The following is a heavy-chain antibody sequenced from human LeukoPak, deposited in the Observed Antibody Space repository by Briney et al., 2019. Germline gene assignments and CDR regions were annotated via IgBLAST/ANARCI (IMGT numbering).Heavy chain of an antibody. V-gene: IGHV3-7*03. CDR1: GFNFRDHW. J-gene: IGHJ4*02. D-gene: IGHD3-16*01. Sequence: GGSLRLSCAVSGFNFRDHWMDWVRQAPGKGLEWVGHIKNDGSETYYLDSLKGRFSISRDNTNNALYLQMNSLRAEDTAVYYCAKVTGGDMITYGGLDYWGQGTLVTVSS. CDR3: AKVTGGDMITYGGLDY. CDR2: IKNDGSET.